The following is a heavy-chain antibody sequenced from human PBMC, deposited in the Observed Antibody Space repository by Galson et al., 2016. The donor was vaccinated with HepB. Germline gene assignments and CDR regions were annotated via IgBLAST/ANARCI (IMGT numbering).Heavy chain of an antibody. Sequence: SVKVSCKASGYTFTTYGISWVRQAPGQGLEWMGGIIPMLGTATYAQKFQGRVTITADESTSTAYMDLSSLRSEDTALYYCARGSEILTGYYVYWGQGTLITVSS. CDR3: ARGSEILTGYYVY. CDR2: IIPMLGTA. CDR1: GYTFTTYG. J-gene: IGHJ4*02. D-gene: IGHD3-9*01. V-gene: IGHV1-69*13.